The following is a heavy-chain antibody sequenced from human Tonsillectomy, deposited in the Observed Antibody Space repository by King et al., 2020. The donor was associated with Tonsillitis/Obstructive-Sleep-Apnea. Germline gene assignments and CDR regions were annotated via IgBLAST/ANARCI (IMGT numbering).Heavy chain of an antibody. Sequence: VQLVESGGGLVKPGGSLTLSCAASGFIFNNAWMSWVRQAPGKGLEWVGHIKSKTDGGTSDCAAPVKTRFSISRDDAKNTLYLQMNSLQTEDSGIYYCTTSHAVTLDGFDIWGQGTMVTVSS. CDR1: GFIFNNAW. CDR3: TTSHAVTLDGFDI. J-gene: IGHJ3*02. D-gene: IGHD4-17*01. CDR2: IKSKTDGGTS. V-gene: IGHV3-15*01.